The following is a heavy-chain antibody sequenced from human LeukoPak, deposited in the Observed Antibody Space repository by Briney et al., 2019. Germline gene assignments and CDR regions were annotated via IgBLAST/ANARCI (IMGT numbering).Heavy chain of an antibody. CDR1: GISLSNYA. D-gene: IGHD3-10*01. J-gene: IGHJ4*02. V-gene: IGHV3-23*01. Sequence: GGSLRLSCVVSGISLSNYAMTWVRQAPGKGLEWVSYISERGGSTTYADSVKGRFAISRDTSLNTLYLQMNNLRAEDTAVYFCAKRGVVIRGLLVIGYHQEAYHYDFWGQGVLVTVSS. CDR3: AKRGVVIRGLLVIGYHQEAYHYDF. CDR2: ISERGGST.